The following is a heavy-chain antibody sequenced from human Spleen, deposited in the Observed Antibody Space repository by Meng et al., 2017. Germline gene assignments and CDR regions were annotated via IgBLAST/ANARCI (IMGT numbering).Heavy chain of an antibody. D-gene: IGHD4-11*01. V-gene: IGHV4-34*01. CDR3: ARGPTTMAHDFDY. J-gene: IGHJ4*02. Sequence: QVQLQQWGAGRLRPSETLSLTCVVSGGSFSDYYWSWILQHPGKGLEWSGEINHSGSTNYNPSLESRATISVDMSQNNLSLKLSSVTAADSAVYYCARGPTTMAHDFDYWGQGTLVTVSS. CDR1: GGSFSDYY. CDR2: INHSGST.